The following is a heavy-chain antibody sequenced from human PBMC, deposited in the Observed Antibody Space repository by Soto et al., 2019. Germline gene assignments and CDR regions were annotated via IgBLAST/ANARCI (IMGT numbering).Heavy chain of an antibody. CDR1: GGSISSGGYY. D-gene: IGHD1-26*01. Sequence: SETLSLTCTVSGGSISSGGYYWSWIRQHPGKGLEWIGYIYYSGSTYYNPSLKSRVTISVDTSKNQFSLKLSSVTAADTAVYYCARGTMVGATTVDYWGQGTLVTVSS. J-gene: IGHJ4*02. CDR3: ARGTMVGATTVDY. V-gene: IGHV4-31*03. CDR2: IYYSGST.